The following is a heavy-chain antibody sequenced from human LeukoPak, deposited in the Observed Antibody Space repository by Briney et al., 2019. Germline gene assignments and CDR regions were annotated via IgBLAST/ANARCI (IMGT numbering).Heavy chain of an antibody. J-gene: IGHJ5*02. V-gene: IGHV3-23*01. D-gene: IGHD3-22*01. Sequence: PGGSLRLSCAASGLNFRIYTMSWVRQAPGKGLEWVSGIRASGSSTYCADSVKGRFTISRDNANSILYLQMNSLRAEDTAVYFCANSGHDYDRRGYYLDVALGGTWGQGTLVTVSS. CDR1: GLNFRIYT. CDR2: IRASGSST. CDR3: ANSGHDYDRRGYYLDVALGGT.